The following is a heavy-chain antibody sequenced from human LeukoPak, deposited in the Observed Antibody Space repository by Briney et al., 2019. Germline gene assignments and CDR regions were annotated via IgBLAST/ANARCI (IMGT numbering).Heavy chain of an antibody. D-gene: IGHD6-19*01. V-gene: IGHV3-21*06. CDR1: GFSLSTYS. J-gene: IGHJ4*02. Sequence: SLRLSFAASGFSLSTYSMSWLRQAPGKGLGWVSTMSSGGGLYYADSVKGRFTMSRDNAKNSVYLEMNNLRAEDTAVFYCARDSSAWSRDYWGQGTLVIVS. CDR2: MSSGGGL. CDR3: ARDSSAWSRDY.